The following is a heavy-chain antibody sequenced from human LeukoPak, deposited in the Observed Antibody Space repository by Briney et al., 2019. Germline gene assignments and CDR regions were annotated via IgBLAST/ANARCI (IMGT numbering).Heavy chain of an antibody. V-gene: IGHV3-72*01. J-gene: IGHJ4*02. Sequence: GGSLRLSCAASGFTFSDHYMDWVRQAPGKGLEWVGRIRNEANSYTTEYAVSVKGRFTISRDDSKNSLYLQMNSLKTEDTAVYYCSRAGLRTTPYYSDYWGQGTLVTVSS. CDR3: SRAGLRTTPYYSDY. CDR2: IRNEANSYTT. D-gene: IGHD1-7*01. CDR1: GFTFSDHY.